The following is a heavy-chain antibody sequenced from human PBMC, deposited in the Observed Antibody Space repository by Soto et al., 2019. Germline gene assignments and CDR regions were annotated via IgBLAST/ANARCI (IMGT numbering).Heavy chain of an antibody. D-gene: IGHD7-27*01. J-gene: IGHJ6*02. CDR1: GDSVTSGSYY. Sequence: SETLSLTCIVSGDSVTSGSYYWTWLRQPPGKGLEWIGYISYTGRTKYNPSLQSRVTISVDTSKNDFSLNLSSVTAADTAVYFRAREWGLLPYYVMNVWGHGTAVTVSS. CDR3: AREWGLLPYYVMNV. V-gene: IGHV4-61*03. CDR2: ISYTGRT.